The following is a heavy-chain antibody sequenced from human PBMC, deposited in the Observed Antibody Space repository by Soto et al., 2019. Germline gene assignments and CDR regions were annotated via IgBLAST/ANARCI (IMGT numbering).Heavy chain of an antibody. Sequence: EVQLVESGGGLVQPGGSLRLSCAASGFTFSSYSMNWLRQAPGKGLEWVSYISSSSSTIYYADSVKGRFTISRDNAKNSLYLQMNSLRAEDTAVYYCARNRVGIWGAEGYWGQGTLVTVSS. V-gene: IGHV3-48*01. CDR3: ARNRVGIWGAEGY. CDR2: ISSSSSTI. CDR1: GFTFSSYS. D-gene: IGHD1-26*01. J-gene: IGHJ4*02.